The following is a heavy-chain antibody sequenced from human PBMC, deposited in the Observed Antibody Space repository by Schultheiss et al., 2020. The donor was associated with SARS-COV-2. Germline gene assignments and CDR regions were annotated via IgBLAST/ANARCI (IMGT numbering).Heavy chain of an antibody. Sequence: SETLSLTCTVSGGYISSDYWSWIRQPPGKGLEWIGYIYYSGSTNYNPSLKSRVTISVDTSKNQFSLKLRSVTAADTAVYYCARSRRITIFGVANWFDPWGQGTLVTVSS. CDR1: GGYISSDY. J-gene: IGHJ5*02. D-gene: IGHD3-3*01. CDR3: ARSRRITIFGVANWFDP. CDR2: IYYSGST. V-gene: IGHV4-59*01.